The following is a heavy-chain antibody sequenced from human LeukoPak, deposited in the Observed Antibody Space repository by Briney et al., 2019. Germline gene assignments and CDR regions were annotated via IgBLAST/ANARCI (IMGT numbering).Heavy chain of an antibody. V-gene: IGHV4-59*01. D-gene: IGHD6-13*01. CDR1: GGSISSYY. CDR3: ARGASSWYYYYYGMDV. CDR2: IYYSGST. Sequence: SETLSLTCTVSGGSISSYYWSWIRQPPGKGLEWIGYIYYSGSTNYNPSLKSRVTISVDTSKNQFSLKLSSVTAADTAVYYCARGASSWYYYYYGMDVWGQGTRSPSP. J-gene: IGHJ6*02.